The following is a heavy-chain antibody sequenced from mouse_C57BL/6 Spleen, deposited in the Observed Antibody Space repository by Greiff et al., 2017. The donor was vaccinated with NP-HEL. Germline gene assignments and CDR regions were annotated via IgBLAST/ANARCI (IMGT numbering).Heavy chain of an antibody. J-gene: IGHJ1*03. CDR1: GYTFTDYN. Sequence: DVKLVESGPELVKPGASVKMSCKASGYTFTDYNMHWVKQSHGKSLEWIGYINPNNGGTSYNQKFKGKATLTVNKSSSTAYMELRSLTSEDSAVYYCARGVYYYGSSYRYFDVWGTGTTVTVSS. CDR2: INPNNGGT. CDR3: ARGVYYYGSSYRYFDV. D-gene: IGHD1-1*01. V-gene: IGHV1-22*01.